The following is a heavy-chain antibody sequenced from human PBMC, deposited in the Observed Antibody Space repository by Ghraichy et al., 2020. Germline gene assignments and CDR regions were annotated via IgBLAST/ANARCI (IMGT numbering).Heavy chain of an antibody. CDR3: ARGSTDSSGYYLLFDY. CDR2: INHSGST. Sequence: SETLSLTCAVYGGSFSGYYWSWIRQPPGKGLEWIGEINHSGSTNYNPSLKSRVTISVDTSKNQFSLKLSSVTAADTAVYYCARGSTDSSGYYLLFDYWGQGTLVTVSS. V-gene: IGHV4-34*01. CDR1: GGSFSGYY. J-gene: IGHJ4*02. D-gene: IGHD3-22*01.